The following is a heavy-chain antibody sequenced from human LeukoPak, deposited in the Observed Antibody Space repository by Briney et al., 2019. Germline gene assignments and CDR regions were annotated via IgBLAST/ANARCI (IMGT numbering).Heavy chain of an antibody. CDR3: ARDMSIAAAGTHRGDY. D-gene: IGHD6-13*01. Sequence: GGSLRLSCAASGFTFSSYSMNWVRQAPGKGLGWVSSISSSSSYIYYADSVKGRFTISRDNAKNSLYLQMNSLRAEDTAVYHCARDMSIAAAGTHRGDYWGQGTLVTVSS. V-gene: IGHV3-21*01. J-gene: IGHJ4*02. CDR2: ISSSSSYI. CDR1: GFTFSSYS.